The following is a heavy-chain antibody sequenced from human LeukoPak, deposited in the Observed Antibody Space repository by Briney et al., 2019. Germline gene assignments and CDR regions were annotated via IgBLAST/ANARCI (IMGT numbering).Heavy chain of an antibody. V-gene: IGHV1-69*05. Sequence: ASVTVSFKSSVGTFSNYAISWVGQAPGQGLEWMGGIIPIFGTANYAQKFQGRVTITTDESTSTAYMELSSLRSEDTAVYYCARGWGSNYFDYWGQGTLVTVSS. CDR2: IIPIFGTA. CDR1: VGTFSNYA. J-gene: IGHJ4*02. D-gene: IGHD2-21*01. CDR3: ARGWGSNYFDY.